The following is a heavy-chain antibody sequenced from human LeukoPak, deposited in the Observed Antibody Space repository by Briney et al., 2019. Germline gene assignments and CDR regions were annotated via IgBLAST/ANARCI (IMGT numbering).Heavy chain of an antibody. CDR2: IYYSGST. CDR1: GFNISDNY. J-gene: IGHJ4*02. CDR3: ARYDFWSGSFDY. Sequence: GSLRLSCAASGFNISDNYLSWIRQPPGKGLEWIGYIYYSGSTNYNPSLKSRVTISVDTSKNQFSLKLSSVTAADTAVYYCARYDFWSGSFDYWGQGTLVTVSS. V-gene: IGHV4-59*01. D-gene: IGHD3-3*01.